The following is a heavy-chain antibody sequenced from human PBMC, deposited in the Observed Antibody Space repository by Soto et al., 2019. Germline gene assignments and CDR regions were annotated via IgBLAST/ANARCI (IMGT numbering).Heavy chain of an antibody. CDR3: VKDGGGVRYNYNIRGDS. J-gene: IGHJ4*02. V-gene: IGHV3-23*01. D-gene: IGHD5-18*01. Sequence: EVQLLESGGGLEQPGGSLRLSCAASGLTFSSFAMSWLRQAPGKGLDWVAGISATGGSIYYADSVKGRFTISRDNSRSTVFLQMNSLRREDTAMYYCVKDGGGVRYNYNIRGDSWGQGTQVTVSS. CDR1: GLTFSSFA. CDR2: ISATGGSI.